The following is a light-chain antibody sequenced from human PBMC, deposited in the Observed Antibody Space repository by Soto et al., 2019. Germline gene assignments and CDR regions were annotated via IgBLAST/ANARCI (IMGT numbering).Light chain of an antibody. CDR1: QSLVHSDGNTY. CDR2: KIS. CDR3: MQATLFPL. V-gene: IGKV2-24*01. J-gene: IGKJ1*01. Sequence: DIVMTQTPLSAPVPLGQPASIXXRSXQSLVHSDGNTYLSWLQQRPGQPPXXLIYKISNRFSGVPGRFSGSGAGTDFTLKISRVEAEDVGIYFCMQATLFPLFGQGTKVDIK.